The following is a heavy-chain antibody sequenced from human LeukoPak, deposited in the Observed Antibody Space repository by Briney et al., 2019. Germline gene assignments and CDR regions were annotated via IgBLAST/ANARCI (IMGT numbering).Heavy chain of an antibody. CDR1: GFTFSSYE. Sequence: GGSLRLSCAASGFTFSSYEMNWVRQAPGKGLGWVSYISSSGSTIYYADSVKGRFTISRDQSKNTVYLQMNILRDEDTAVYYCGRGRLYGSGTYYAFDYWGRGTLVTASS. D-gene: IGHD3-10*01. V-gene: IGHV3-48*03. CDR3: GRGRLYGSGTYYAFDY. CDR2: ISSSGSTI. J-gene: IGHJ4*02.